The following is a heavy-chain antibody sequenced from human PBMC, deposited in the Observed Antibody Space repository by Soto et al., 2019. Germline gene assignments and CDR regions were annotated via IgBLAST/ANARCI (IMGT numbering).Heavy chain of an antibody. Sequence: PSETLPLTCTVSGGSISTSRYYWAWIRPPPGKGLEWIGSIYHTGNTYYNPSLRSRVTISVDTSKNQFSLKLTSVTAADTAVYSCARDYSDSSDYTTNWFDPWGQGTLVTVSS. D-gene: IGHD3-22*01. CDR1: GGSISTSRYY. CDR3: ARDYSDSSDYTTNWFDP. CDR2: IYHTGNT. V-gene: IGHV4-39*01. J-gene: IGHJ5*02.